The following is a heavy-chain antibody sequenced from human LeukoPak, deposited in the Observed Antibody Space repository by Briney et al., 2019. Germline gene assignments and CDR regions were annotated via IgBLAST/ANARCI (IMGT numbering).Heavy chain of an antibody. CDR2: IYYSGST. CDR1: GGSFSSYY. V-gene: IGHV4-59*01. Sequence: PSETLSLTCTVSGGSFSSYYWSWIRQPPGKGLEWIGYIYYSGSTNYNPSLKSRVTISVDTSKNQFSLKLSSVTAADTAVYYCARGKYSSGWYNLDYWGQGTLVTVSS. J-gene: IGHJ4*02. CDR3: ARGKYSSGWYNLDY. D-gene: IGHD6-19*01.